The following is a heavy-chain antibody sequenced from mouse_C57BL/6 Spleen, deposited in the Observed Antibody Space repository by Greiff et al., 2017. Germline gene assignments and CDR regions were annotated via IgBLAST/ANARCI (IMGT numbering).Heavy chain of an antibody. J-gene: IGHJ4*01. V-gene: IGHV1-69*01. D-gene: IGHD1-2*01. CDR2: IDPSDSYT. Sequence: VQLQQPGAELVMPGASVKLSCKASGYTFTSYWMHWVKQRPGQGLEWIGEIDPSDSYTNYNQKFKGKSTLTVDKSSSTAYMQLSSLTSEDSAVYYCARLWGYAMDDWGQGTSVTVSS. CDR3: ARLWGYAMDD. CDR1: GYTFTSYW.